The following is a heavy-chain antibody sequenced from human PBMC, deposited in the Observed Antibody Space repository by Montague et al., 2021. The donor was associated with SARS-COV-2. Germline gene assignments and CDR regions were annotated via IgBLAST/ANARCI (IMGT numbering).Heavy chain of an antibody. CDR1: GVSVSSNNYY. CDR3: AREVVGVKTNWLDT. J-gene: IGHJ5*02. Sequence: SETLSLTCSVSGVSVSSNNYYWTWIRRPPGKGLEWIGYIYFNGXTXLXXXXEGRVTTSIDTSKNHFSLRLTSVTPADTAVYYRAREVVGVKTNWLDTWGQGTLVTVSS. CDR2: IYFNGXT. V-gene: IGHV4-61*03. D-gene: IGHD3-16*01.